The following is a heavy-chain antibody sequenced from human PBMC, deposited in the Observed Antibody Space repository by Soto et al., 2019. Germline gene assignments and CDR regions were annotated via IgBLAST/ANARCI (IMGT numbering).Heavy chain of an antibody. CDR3: VKSMEGGNYFDP. CDR1: GFSYSTYA. Sequence: GGSLRLSCAASGFSYSTYAMIWVRQVPGKGPEWVSRISGSGVNTYYADSVTGRFTISRDNSNNTLHLQMDNLRADDTALYYCVKSMEGGNYFDPWGQGTLVTVSS. CDR2: ISGSGVNT. J-gene: IGHJ5*02. V-gene: IGHV3-23*01. D-gene: IGHD2-8*01.